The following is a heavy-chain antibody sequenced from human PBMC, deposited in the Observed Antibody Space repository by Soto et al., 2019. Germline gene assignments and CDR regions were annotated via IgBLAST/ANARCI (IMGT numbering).Heavy chain of an antibody. CDR1: GFPFSRYW. V-gene: IGHV3-74*01. J-gene: IGHJ4*02. CDR2: IKSDGSDI. CDR3: AELSTERGLGY. Sequence: EVQLVESGGDLVQPGGSLRLSCAASGFPFSRYWMHWVRQDPVKGLVWVSRIKSDGSDIRYADAVKGRFTISRDNGKNTLYLPMNSLRVEDTAVYYCAELSTERGLGYWGQGTLVTVSS. D-gene: IGHD2-8*02.